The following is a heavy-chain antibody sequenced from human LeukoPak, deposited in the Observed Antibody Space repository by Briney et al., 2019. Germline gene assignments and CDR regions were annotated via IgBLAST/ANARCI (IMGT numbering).Heavy chain of an antibody. CDR2: INPDSGGT. Sequence: ASVKVSCKASGYTFTGYYIHWMRQAPGQGLEWVGWINPDSGGTNYAQNFRGRVTVTRDSSISTAYMDLSRLTSDDTAIYYCAREAPYSNCPDYWGQGTLVTVSS. D-gene: IGHD6-13*01. J-gene: IGHJ4*02. CDR3: AREAPYSNCPDY. V-gene: IGHV1-2*02. CDR1: GYTFTGYY.